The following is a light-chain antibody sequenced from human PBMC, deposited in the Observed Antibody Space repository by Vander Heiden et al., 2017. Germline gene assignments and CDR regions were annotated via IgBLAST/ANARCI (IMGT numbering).Light chain of an antibody. CDR3: QQANSFPRT. Sequence: IPFTPSPSSVSASVGDRVTITCRASQGISTWLAWYQQIPGKAPKLLISSASSLQSGVPSRFSGSGSGTDFILTISTLQPEDFATYYCQQANSFPRTFGQGTKVEIK. V-gene: IGKV1-12*01. J-gene: IGKJ1*01. CDR1: QGISTW. CDR2: SAS.